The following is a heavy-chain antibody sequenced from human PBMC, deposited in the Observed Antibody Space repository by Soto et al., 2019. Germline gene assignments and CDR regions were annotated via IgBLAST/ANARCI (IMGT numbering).Heavy chain of an antibody. Sequence: SVKVSCKASGGTFSSYAISCVRQAPGQGLEWMGGIIPIFGTANYAQKFQGRVTITADESTSTAYMELSSLRSEDTAVYYCARAISYAYGMDVWGQGTTVTVSS. CDR2: IIPIFGTA. V-gene: IGHV1-69*13. CDR1: GGTFSSYA. D-gene: IGHD2-8*01. CDR3: ARAISYAYGMDV. J-gene: IGHJ6*02.